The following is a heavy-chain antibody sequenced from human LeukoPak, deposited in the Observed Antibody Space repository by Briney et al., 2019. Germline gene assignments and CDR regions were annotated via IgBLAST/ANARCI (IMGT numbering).Heavy chain of an antibody. D-gene: IGHD3-10*01. Sequence: PLETLSLTCTVSGGSIRSYYWSWIRQPPGKGLEWVGYIYYSGSTSYNPSLKSRVTISVDTSKNQFSLKVTSVTVADTAVYYCASVRRGFGESSKYCSYYYMDVWGNGTTVTISS. CDR1: GGSIRSYY. CDR2: IYYSGST. J-gene: IGHJ6*03. V-gene: IGHV4-59*01. CDR3: ASVRRGFGESSKYCSYYYMDV.